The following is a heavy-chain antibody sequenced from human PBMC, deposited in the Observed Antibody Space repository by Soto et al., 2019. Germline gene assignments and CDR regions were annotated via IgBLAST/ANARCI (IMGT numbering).Heavy chain of an antibody. D-gene: IGHD6-13*01. CDR1: GGSISSYY. Sequence: PSETLSLTCTVSGGSISSYYWSWIRQPPGKGLEWIGYIFYSGSTNYNPSLKSRVTISVDTSKNQFSLKLRSVTAADTAVYYRAGGYSSSSDYWGQGTLVTVSS. J-gene: IGHJ4*02. CDR3: AGGYSSSSDY. CDR2: IFYSGST. V-gene: IGHV4-59*08.